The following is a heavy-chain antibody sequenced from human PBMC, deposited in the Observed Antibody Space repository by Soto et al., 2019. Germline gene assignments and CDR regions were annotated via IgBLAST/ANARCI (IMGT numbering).Heavy chain of an antibody. CDR1: GGTFSSYA. V-gene: IGHV1-69*06. Sequence: QVQLVQSGAEVKKPGSSVKVSCKASGGTFSSYAISWVRQAPGQGLEWMGGIIPIVGTANYAQKFQGRVTIPADKSVSTAYMELSSLRSEDTAGYYCARVLGYCSSTSCYASYYYYYGMDVWGQGTTVTVSS. CDR2: IIPIVGTA. CDR3: ARVLGYCSSTSCYASYYYYYGMDV. D-gene: IGHD2-2*01. J-gene: IGHJ6*02.